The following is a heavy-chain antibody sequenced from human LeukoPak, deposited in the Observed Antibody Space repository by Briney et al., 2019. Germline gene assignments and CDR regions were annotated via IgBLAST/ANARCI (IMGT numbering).Heavy chain of an antibody. CDR1: GFTFSSYA. Sequence: GGSLRLSCAAAGFTFSSYAMGWVRQAPGKGLEWVSVISGSGGSTYYAESVKGRFTIARDNSKNTLYLQMNSLRAEDTAVYYCAKDHYDFWSGYYILFDYWGQGTLVTVSS. CDR3: AKDHYDFWSGYYILFDY. CDR2: ISGSGGST. J-gene: IGHJ4*02. D-gene: IGHD3-3*01. V-gene: IGHV3-23*01.